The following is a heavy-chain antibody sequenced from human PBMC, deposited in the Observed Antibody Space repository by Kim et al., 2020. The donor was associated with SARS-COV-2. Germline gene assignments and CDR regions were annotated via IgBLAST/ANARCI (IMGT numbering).Heavy chain of an antibody. CDR2: VYNSGST. J-gene: IGHJ4*02. D-gene: IGHD4-17*01. CDR3: ARVPHYGGYLDY. CDR1: GGSISSYY. V-gene: IGHV4-59*01. Sequence: SETLSLTCTVSGGSISSYYWSWIRQPPGKGLEWIGYVYNSGSTNYNPSLRSRVTISVDTSKNQFSLNLSSVTAADTAVYYCARVPHYGGYLDYWGQGTLVTVS.